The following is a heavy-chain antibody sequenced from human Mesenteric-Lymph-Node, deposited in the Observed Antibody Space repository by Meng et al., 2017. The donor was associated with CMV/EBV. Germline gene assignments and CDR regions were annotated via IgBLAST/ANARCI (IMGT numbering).Heavy chain of an antibody. CDR2: ITYDGGYK. D-gene: IGHD1-1*01. CDR3: AREPSEIGWKYYFDY. Sequence: GGSLRLSCEVSGMTFSKYAFHWVRQAPGKGLEWVAVITYDGGYKDYADSVRGQFTISRDNSKNMVYLQMNSLRQEDTAVYYCAREPSEIGWKYYFDYWGQGTLVTVSS. V-gene: IGHV3-30-3*01. J-gene: IGHJ4*02. CDR1: GMTFSKYA.